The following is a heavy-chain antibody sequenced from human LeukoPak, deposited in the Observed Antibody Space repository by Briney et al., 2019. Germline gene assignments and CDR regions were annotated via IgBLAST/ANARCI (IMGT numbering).Heavy chain of an antibody. D-gene: IGHD6-19*01. V-gene: IGHV4-39*01. J-gene: IGHJ6*03. CDR2: IYYSGST. CDR3: ARVGSGWSNYYYYMDV. CDR1: GGSISSSSYY. Sequence: SETLSLTCTVSGGSISSSSYYWGWIRQPPGKGLEWIGSIYYSGSTYYNPSLKSRVTISVDTSKNQFSLKLSSVTAADTAVYYCARVGSGWSNYYYYMDVWGKGTTVTVSS.